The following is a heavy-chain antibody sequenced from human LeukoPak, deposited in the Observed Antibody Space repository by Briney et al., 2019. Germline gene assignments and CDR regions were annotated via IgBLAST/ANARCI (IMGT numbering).Heavy chain of an antibody. CDR2: IKSKTDGGTT. Sequence: GGSLRLSCAASGFTFSDYLMDWVRQAPGRGLEWVGRIKSKTDGGTTDYAAPVKGRFTISRDDSKNTLYLQMNSLKTEDTAVYYCTTDKLGSGWYNWFDPWGQGTLVTVSS. D-gene: IGHD6-19*01. V-gene: IGHV3-15*01. J-gene: IGHJ5*02. CDR3: TTDKLGSGWYNWFDP. CDR1: GFTFSDYL.